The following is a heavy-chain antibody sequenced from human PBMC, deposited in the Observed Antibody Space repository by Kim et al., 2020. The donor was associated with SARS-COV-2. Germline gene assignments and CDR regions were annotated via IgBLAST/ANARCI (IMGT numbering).Heavy chain of an antibody. CDR1: GFTFSSYA. J-gene: IGHJ4*02. D-gene: IGHD3-16*01. CDR3: VGGDGYNLVFDY. CDR2: IYSGGSST. V-gene: IGHV3-23*03. Sequence: GGSLRLSCAASGFTFSSYAMSWVRQAPGKGLEWVSVIYSGGSSTYYADSVKGRFTISRDNSKNTLYLQMNSLRAEDTAVYYCVGGDGYNLVFDYWGQGTLVTVSS.